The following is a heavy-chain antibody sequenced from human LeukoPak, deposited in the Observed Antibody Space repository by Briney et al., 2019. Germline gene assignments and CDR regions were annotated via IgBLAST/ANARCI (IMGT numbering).Heavy chain of an antibody. CDR3: ARSPGLLYAFDI. D-gene: IGHD2-2*01. J-gene: IGHJ3*02. CDR2: ISSSGSTI. CDR1: GFTFSDYY. V-gene: IGHV3-11*01. Sequence: GGSLRLSCAPSGFTFSDYYMSWVPQAPGQGVGGVSYISSSGSTIYYADSVKGRFTISRDNAKNSLYLQMNSLRAEGTAVYYCARSPGLLYAFDIWGQGTMVTVSS.